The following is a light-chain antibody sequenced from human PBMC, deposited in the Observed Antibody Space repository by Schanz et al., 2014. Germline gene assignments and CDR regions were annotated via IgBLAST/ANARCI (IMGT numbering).Light chain of an antibody. V-gene: IGLV2-14*03. CDR3: SSYAGSSTFGDVV. CDR1: SSDVGGYNY. Sequence: QSALTQPASVSGSPGQSITISCTGTSSDVGGYNYVSWYQQYPGKAPKLMIYDVSNRPSGVSNRFSGSKSGNTASLTISGLQAEDEADYYCSSYAGSSTFGDVVFGGGTKLTVL. CDR2: DVS. J-gene: IGLJ2*01.